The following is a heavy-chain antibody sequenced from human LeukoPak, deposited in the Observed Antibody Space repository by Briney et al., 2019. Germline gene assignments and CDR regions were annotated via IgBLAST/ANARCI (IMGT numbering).Heavy chain of an antibody. CDR1: GGSISSYY. J-gene: IGHJ4*02. CDR3: ARGYYYDSSGYGY. D-gene: IGHD3-22*01. Sequence: SETPSLTCTGSGGSISSYYWSWIRQPPGKGLEWIGYIYYSGSTNYNPSLKSRVTISVDTSKNQFSLKLSSVTAADTAVYYCARGYYYDSSGYGYWGQGTLVTVSS. V-gene: IGHV4-59*08. CDR2: IYYSGST.